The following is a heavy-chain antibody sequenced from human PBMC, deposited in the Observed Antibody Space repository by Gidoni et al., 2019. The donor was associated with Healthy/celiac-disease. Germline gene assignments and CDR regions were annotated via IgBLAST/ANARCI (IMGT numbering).Heavy chain of an antibody. CDR3: ARIMQLRIDY. CDR2: LYHSGST. CDR1: GYSISSGYY. D-gene: IGHD1-26*01. Sequence: QVQLHESGPGLVKPSATLSLTCAVSGYSISSGYYWGWSRQPPGKGLEWIGSLYHSGSTYYNPSLKSRVTISVDTAKNQFSLKLSSVTAADTAVYYCARIMQLRIDYWGQGTLVTVSS. V-gene: IGHV4-38-2*01. J-gene: IGHJ4*02.